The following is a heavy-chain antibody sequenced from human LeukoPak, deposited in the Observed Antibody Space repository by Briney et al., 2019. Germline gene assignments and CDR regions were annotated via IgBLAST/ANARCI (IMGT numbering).Heavy chain of an antibody. CDR1: GFTFSSYA. Sequence: PGGSLRLSCSASGFTFSSYAMHWVRQAPGKGLEYVSAISSNGGSTYYADSVKGRFTISRDNSKNTLYLHMSSLRAEDTAVYYCVKSDNIVGATYFDYWGQGTLVTVSS. J-gene: IGHJ4*02. CDR2: ISSNGGST. D-gene: IGHD1-26*01. CDR3: VKSDNIVGATYFDY. V-gene: IGHV3-64D*09.